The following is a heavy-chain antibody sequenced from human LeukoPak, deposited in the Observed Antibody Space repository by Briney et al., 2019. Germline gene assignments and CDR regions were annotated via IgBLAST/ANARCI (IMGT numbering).Heavy chain of an antibody. J-gene: IGHJ6*04. V-gene: IGHV3-7*01. CDR2: IRGDGSLQ. CDR3: AELGITMIGGV. CDR1: GFTFSSSW. Sequence: HTGGSLRLSCEASGFTFSSSWMNWVRQAPGKGLEWVANIRGDGSLQYYVDSVKGRFTISRDNAKNSLYLQMNSLRAEDTAVYYCAELGITMIGGVWGKGTTVTISS. D-gene: IGHD3-10*02.